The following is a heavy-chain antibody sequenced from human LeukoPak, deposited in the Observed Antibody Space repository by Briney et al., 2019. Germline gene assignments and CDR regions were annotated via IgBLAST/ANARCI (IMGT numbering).Heavy chain of an antibody. D-gene: IGHD3-10*01. J-gene: IGHJ3*02. Sequence: GESLRLSCAASGFTFSSYAMSWVRQAPGKGLEWVSAISGSGGSTYYADSVKGRFTISRDNSKNTLYLQMNSLRAEDTAVYYCAKVGPRGSGSYPLGAFDIWGQGTMVTVSS. CDR3: AKVGPRGSGSYPLGAFDI. CDR2: ISGSGGST. CDR1: GFTFSSYA. V-gene: IGHV3-23*01.